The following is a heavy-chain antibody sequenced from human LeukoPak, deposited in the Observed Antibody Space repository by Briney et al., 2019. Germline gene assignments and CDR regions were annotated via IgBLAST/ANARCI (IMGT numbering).Heavy chain of an antibody. CDR1: GFTSSSYA. Sequence: GGSLRLSCAASGFTSSSYAMSWVRQAPGKGLEWVSYISGTGSNIYYADSVKGRFTISRDNAKNSLYLQMNSLRAEDMALYYCAKDISWMGRVSTGFDYWGQGTLVTVSS. J-gene: IGHJ4*02. V-gene: IGHV3-48*04. D-gene: IGHD3-9*01. CDR2: ISGTGSNI. CDR3: AKDISWMGRVSTGFDY.